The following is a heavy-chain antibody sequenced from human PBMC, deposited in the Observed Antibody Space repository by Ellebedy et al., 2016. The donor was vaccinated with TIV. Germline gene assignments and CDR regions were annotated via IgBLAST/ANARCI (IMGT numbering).Heavy chain of an antibody. CDR3: ARGVIATSHYDMDV. CDR1: GYTFTSYY. CDR2: IAPSGGAT. D-gene: IGHD6-13*01. Sequence: AASVKVSCKASGYTFTSYYIHWVRQAPGQGLEWMGMIAPSGGATTYAQKFQGRVTMTRDTSTSTVYMGLSSLRSQDTAVYYCARGVIATSHYDMDVWGQGTTVTVSS. J-gene: IGHJ6*02. V-gene: IGHV1-46*01.